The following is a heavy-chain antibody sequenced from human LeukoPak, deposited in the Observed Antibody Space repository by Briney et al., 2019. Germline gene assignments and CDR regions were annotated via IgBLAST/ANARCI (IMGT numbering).Heavy chain of an antibody. Sequence: SSETLSLTCTVSGGSISSYSHYWAWIRQSPGKGLEWIGSVYYSGSTHYNPSLRGRVIISVDTAKNQFSLNLKSVTAADTAVYFCVRDLFGYGPSFDHWGQGTLVSVSS. CDR2: VYYSGST. V-gene: IGHV4-39*07. J-gene: IGHJ4*02. CDR3: VRDLFGYGPSFDH. CDR1: GGSISSYSHY. D-gene: IGHD5-18*01.